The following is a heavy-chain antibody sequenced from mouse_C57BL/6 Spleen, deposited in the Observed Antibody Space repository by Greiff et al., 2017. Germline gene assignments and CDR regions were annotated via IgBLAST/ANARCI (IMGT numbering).Heavy chain of an antibody. CDR1: GYTFTDYE. V-gene: IGHV1-15*01. CDR2: IDPETGGT. D-gene: IGHD1-1*01. Sequence: QVHVKQSGAELVRPGASVTLSCKASGYTFTDYEMHWVKQTPVHGLEWIGAIDPETGGTAYNQKFKGKAILTADKSSSTAYMELRSLTSEDSAVYYCTRYYGSSYVGFAYWGQGTLVTVSA. J-gene: IGHJ3*01. CDR3: TRYYGSSYVGFAY.